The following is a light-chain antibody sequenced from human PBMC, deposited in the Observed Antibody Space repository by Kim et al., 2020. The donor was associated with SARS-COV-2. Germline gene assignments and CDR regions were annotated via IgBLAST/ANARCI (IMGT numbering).Light chain of an antibody. CDR2: GNS. J-gene: IGLJ3*02. V-gene: IGLV1-40*01. CDR1: SSNIGAGYD. CDR3: QSYDSSLSGSV. Sequence: HSVLTQPPSVSGAPGQRVTISCTGISSNIGAGYDVHWYQQLPGTAPKLLIYGNSNRPSGVPDRFSGSKSGTSASLAITGLQAEDEADYYCQSYDSSLSGSVFGGGTQLTVL.